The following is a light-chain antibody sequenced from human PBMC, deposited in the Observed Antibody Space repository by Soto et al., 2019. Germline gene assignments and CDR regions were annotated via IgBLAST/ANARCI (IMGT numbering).Light chain of an antibody. CDR1: QSVSGY. Sequence: DIQMTQSPSSLSASVGDRVTITFRASQSVSGYLGWYQQKPGKAPKLLIYDASSLESGVPQRFSGSGSGTEFTLTISSLQTDDFSTYYCQQYHSYWTFGQGTKVDIK. V-gene: IGKV1-5*01. CDR3: QQYHSYWT. J-gene: IGKJ1*01. CDR2: DAS.